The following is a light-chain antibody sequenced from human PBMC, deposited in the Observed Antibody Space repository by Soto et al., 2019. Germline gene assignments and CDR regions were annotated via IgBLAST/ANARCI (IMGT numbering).Light chain of an antibody. V-gene: IGKV1-5*03. CDR1: QSISNW. Sequence: DIQMTQSPSTLSASVGDTVTITCRASQSISNWLAWYQQKPGQAPKLLIHKASTLESGVPSRFSGSGSGTEFPLTISRLQPDDVATFYCQQYDRCPYTFGQGTKLEIK. CDR2: KAS. CDR3: QQYDRCPYT. J-gene: IGKJ2*01.